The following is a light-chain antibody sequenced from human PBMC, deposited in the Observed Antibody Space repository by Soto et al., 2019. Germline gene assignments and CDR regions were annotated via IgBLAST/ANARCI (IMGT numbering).Light chain of an antibody. J-gene: IGKJ5*01. V-gene: IGKV3D-11*02. CDR1: RSISTF. CDR3: QQRNDWQVT. Sequence: ELVMTQSPSTLSVGRMGRATLSVSARRSISTFLAWYQQKTGKAPRLLIYDISNRATGIPARFSGSGSGTDFTLTISSLEPHDFAVYYCQQRNDWQVTFGQGTRLEIK. CDR2: DIS.